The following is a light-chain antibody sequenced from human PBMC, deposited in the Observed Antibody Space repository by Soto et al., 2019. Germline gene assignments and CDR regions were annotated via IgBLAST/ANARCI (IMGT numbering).Light chain of an antibody. J-gene: IGKJ5*01. CDR1: QSVSSSY. CDR2: GAS. Sequence: EVVLSHSPRTLSLSPWERATLSCRASQSVSSSYLGWYQQKPGQAPRLLIYGASSRATGIPDRFSGSGSGTDFTLTISRLEPEDFAVYYCQQYGSSPPISFGQGTRLEIK. V-gene: IGKV3-20*01. CDR3: QQYGSSPPIS.